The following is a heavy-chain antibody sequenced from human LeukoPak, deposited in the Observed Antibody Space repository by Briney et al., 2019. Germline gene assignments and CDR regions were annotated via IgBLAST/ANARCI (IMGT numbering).Heavy chain of an antibody. Sequence: ASVTVSCKTSGYTLTAYYIHWVRQAPGQGLEWMGIINPSGGSTSYAQKFQGRVTMTRDMSTSTVYMELGSLRSEDTAVYYCARDLAGLAAAGSDYWGQGTLVTVSS. V-gene: IGHV1-46*01. CDR2: INPSGGST. D-gene: IGHD6-13*01. CDR3: ARDLAGLAAAGSDY. CDR1: GYTLTAYY. J-gene: IGHJ4*02.